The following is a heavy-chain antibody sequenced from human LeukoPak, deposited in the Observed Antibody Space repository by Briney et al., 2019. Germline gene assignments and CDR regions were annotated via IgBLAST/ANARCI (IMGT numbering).Heavy chain of an antibody. D-gene: IGHD3-10*01. J-gene: IGHJ6*02. CDR2: IETGGST. CDR1: GFTLSDYC. CDR3: ARDRGFFGEPDFYYAMDV. V-gene: IGHV3-66*01. Sequence: GGSLRLSSAASGFTLSDYCMSWVRQAPGKGLEYVSSIETGGSTHYADSVKGRFTIPRDTSKNNLYLQMHSLRAEDTSAYYCARDRGFFGEPDFYYAMDVWGQGTTVTVSS.